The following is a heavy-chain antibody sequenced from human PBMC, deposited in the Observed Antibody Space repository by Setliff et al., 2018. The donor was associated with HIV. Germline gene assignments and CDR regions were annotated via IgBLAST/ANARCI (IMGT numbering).Heavy chain of an antibody. CDR2: IGTAGDT. V-gene: IGHV3-13*01. D-gene: IGHD3-22*01. Sequence: PGGSLRLSCAASGFTFSIYDMHWVRQPTGKPLEWVSTIGTAGDTYYADSVRGRWTISRDNSKSTMYLQMSSLRDEDTAVYYCARKGIVVDVPGNWFDPWGQGTLVTVSS. CDR1: GFTFSIYD. CDR3: ARKGIVVDVPGNWFDP. J-gene: IGHJ5*02.